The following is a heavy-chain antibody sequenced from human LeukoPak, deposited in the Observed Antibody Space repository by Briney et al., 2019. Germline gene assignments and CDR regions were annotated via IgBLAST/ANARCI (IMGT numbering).Heavy chain of an antibody. CDR1: GGSVSDYY. CDR2: SHNSGST. V-gene: IGHV4-59*02. Sequence: PSESLSLTCTVPGGSVSDYYRSWIRQPPGKGLEWIGYSHNSGSTNYNPSLRSRVTISADTSKNQFSLKLSTVTAADTAVYYCARLCPANLTSFDYWGQGTLVTVSS. D-gene: IGHD3-10*02. CDR3: ARLCPANLTSFDY. J-gene: IGHJ4*02.